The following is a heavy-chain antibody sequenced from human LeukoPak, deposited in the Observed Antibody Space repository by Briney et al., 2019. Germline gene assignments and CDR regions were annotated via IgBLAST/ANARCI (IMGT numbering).Heavy chain of an antibody. D-gene: IGHD6-19*01. V-gene: IGHV3-23*01. CDR2: TSGGGST. CDR1: GFTFSSYA. CDR3: ASRYSSGWYAF. J-gene: IGHJ4*02. Sequence: PGGSLRLSCAASGFTFSSYAMSWVRQAPGKGLEWVSATSGGGSTSYADSVKGRFTISRDNSKNTLYLQMNSLRAEDTAVYYCASRYSSGWYAFWGQGTLVTVSS.